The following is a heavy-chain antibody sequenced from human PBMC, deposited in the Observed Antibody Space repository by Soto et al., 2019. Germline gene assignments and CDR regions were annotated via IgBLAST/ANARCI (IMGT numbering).Heavy chain of an antibody. D-gene: IGHD3-3*01. Sequence: QVTLKESGPVLVKPTETLTLTCTVSGFSLSNARMGVSWLRHPPGKALEWLAHIFSNDEKSYSSSLKSRLTISKDTSKSQVDLTLTNMDPVDTASYYWARIGDFCWFDPWGQGTLVTVSS. V-gene: IGHV2-26*01. J-gene: IGHJ5*02. CDR1: GFSLSNARMG. CDR3: ARIGDFCWFDP. CDR2: IFSNDEK.